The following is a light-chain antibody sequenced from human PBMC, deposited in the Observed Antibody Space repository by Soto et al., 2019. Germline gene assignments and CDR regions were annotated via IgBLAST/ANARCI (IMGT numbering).Light chain of an antibody. CDR1: QSVSSY. CDR2: DAS. V-gene: IGKV3-11*01. Sequence: EIVLTQSPATLSLSPGEGATLSCRASQSVSSYLAWYQQKPGQAPRLLIYDASIRATGIPARFSGSGSGTDFTLTISSLEPEDFAVYYCQQRSNWPPITFGQGTRLEIK. J-gene: IGKJ5*01. CDR3: QQRSNWPPIT.